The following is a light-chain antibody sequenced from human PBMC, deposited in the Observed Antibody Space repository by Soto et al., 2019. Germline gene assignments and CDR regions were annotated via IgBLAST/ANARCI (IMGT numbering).Light chain of an antibody. CDR3: QPYNTWPQS. CDR2: GAS. Sequence: EIVMIQSPATLAVSPGERATLSCRAIQSGSSNLAWYQQKPGQAPRLLIYGASTRATGIPARLNGSGSGTEYSLNVISLQYENFGIDSCQPYNTWPQSFGQEKKVEI. V-gene: IGKV3-15*01. J-gene: IGKJ1*01. CDR1: QSGSSN.